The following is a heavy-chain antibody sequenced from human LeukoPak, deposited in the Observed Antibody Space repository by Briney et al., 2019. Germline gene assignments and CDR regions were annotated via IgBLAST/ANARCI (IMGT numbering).Heavy chain of an antibody. D-gene: IGHD3-22*01. CDR2: ISGSGGST. CDR1: GFTFSSYA. CDR3: AKDASPETYYYDSSGYYYDYFDY. J-gene: IGHJ4*02. V-gene: IGHV3-23*01. Sequence: GGSLRLFCAASGFTFSSYAMRWVRQAPGKGLECVSAISGSGGSTYYADSVKGRFTIYRDNSKNTLYLQMNSLRAEDTAVYYCAKDASPETYYYDSSGYYYDYFDYWGQGTLVTVSS.